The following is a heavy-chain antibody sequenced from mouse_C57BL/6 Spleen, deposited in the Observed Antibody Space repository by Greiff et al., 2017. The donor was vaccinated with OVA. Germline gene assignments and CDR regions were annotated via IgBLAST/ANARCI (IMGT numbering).Heavy chain of an antibody. CDR3: ARSYLENY. J-gene: IGHJ2*01. D-gene: IGHD1-1*01. CDR2: IDPENGDT. CDR1: GFNIKDDY. Sequence: EVQLQQSGAELVRPGASVKLSCTASGFNIKDDYMHWVKQRPEQGLEWIGWIDPENGDTEYASKFQGKATITADTSSNTAYLQRSSLTSEDTAVYYCARSYLENYWGQGTTLTVSS. V-gene: IGHV14-4*01.